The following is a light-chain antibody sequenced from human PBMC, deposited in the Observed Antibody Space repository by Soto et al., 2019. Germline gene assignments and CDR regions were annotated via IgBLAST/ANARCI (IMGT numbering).Light chain of an antibody. Sequence: QSALTQPASVSGSPGQSITISCTGTRSDVGAYNYVSWYQQHPGKAPKLMIYEVSNRPSGVSNRFSGSKSGNTASLTIFGLQAEDEADYYCSSYTSSSTPYVFGTGTKVTVL. CDR3: SSYTSSSTPYV. CDR1: RSDVGAYNY. V-gene: IGLV2-14*01. J-gene: IGLJ1*01. CDR2: EVS.